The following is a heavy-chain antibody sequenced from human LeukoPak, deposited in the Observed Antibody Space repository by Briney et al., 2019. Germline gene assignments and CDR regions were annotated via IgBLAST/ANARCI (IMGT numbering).Heavy chain of an antibody. Sequence: GGSLRLPCAASGFTFSSYSMNWVRQAPGKGLEWVSSISSSSSYIYYADSVKGRFTISRDNAKNSLYLQMNSLRAEDTAVYYCARDVGATLNPFDYWGQGTLVTVSS. CDR2: ISSSSSYI. CDR3: ARDVGATLNPFDY. J-gene: IGHJ4*02. CDR1: GFTFSSYS. V-gene: IGHV3-21*01. D-gene: IGHD1-26*01.